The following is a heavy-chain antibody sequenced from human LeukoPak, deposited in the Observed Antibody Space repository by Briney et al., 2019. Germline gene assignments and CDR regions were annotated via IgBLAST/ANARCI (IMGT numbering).Heavy chain of an antibody. CDR1: GFSLSTSGVG. J-gene: IGHJ4*02. D-gene: IGHD3-9*01. CDR3: ARAYDILTGYSPFDY. Sequence: SGPTLVNHTQTLTLTCTFSGFSLSTSGVGVGWIRQPPGKALEWLALIYWDDDKRYSPSLKSRLTITKDTSKNQVVLTMTNMDPVDTATYYCARAYDILTGYSPFDYWGQGTLVTVSS. V-gene: IGHV2-5*02. CDR2: IYWDDDK.